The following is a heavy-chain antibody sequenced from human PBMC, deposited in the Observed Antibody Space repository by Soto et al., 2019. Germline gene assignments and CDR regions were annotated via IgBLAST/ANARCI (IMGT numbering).Heavy chain of an antibody. CDR3: ARGAGSGSYWDWFDP. V-gene: IGHV3-33*01. Sequence: QVQLVESGGGVVQPGRSLRLSCAASGFTFSSYGMHWVRQAPGKGLEWVAVIWYDGSNKYYADSVKGRFTISRDNSKNTLYMQMNSLRAEDTAVYYGARGAGSGSYWDWFDPWGQGTLVTVSS. D-gene: IGHD3-10*01. CDR2: IWYDGSNK. J-gene: IGHJ5*02. CDR1: GFTFSSYG.